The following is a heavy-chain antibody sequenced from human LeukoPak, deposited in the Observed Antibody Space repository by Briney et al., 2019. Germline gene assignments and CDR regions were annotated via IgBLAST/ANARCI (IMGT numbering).Heavy chain of an antibody. CDR1: GGSISSGDYY. J-gene: IGHJ4*02. CDR3: ARGAPIAAADY. CDR2: IYYSGST. V-gene: IGHV4-30-4*01. D-gene: IGHD6-13*01. Sequence: SETLSLTCTVSGGSISSGDYYWSWIRQPPGKGLEWIGYIYYSGSTYYNPSLKSRVTISVDTFKNQFSLKLSSVTAADTAVYYCARGAPIAAADYWGQGTLVTVSS.